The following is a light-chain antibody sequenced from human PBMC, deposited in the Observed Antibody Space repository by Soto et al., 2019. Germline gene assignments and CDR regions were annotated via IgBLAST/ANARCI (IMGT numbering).Light chain of an antibody. CDR2: AAS. J-gene: IGKJ1*01. CDR3: QQFYSYPRT. Sequence: DIQMTQSPSSLSASVGDKVTITCRASEDISHYLAWYQQKPGKVPSLLIFAASKLHSEVPSRFSGSGSGTDFTLTISSLQPEDFATYYCQQFYSYPRTFGQGTKVDIK. CDR1: EDISHY. V-gene: IGKV1-27*01.